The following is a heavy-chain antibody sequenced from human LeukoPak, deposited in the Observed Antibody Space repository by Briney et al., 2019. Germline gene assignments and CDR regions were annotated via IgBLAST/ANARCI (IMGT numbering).Heavy chain of an antibody. Sequence: ASVKVSCKVSGYTLTELSMHWVRQAPGKGLEWMGGFDPGDGETIYAQKFQGRVTMTEDTSTDTAYMELSSLRSEDTAVYHCATAPRVGFFIVDWGQGTLVTVSS. CDR1: GYTLTELS. CDR2: FDPGDGET. CDR3: ATAPRVGFFIVD. J-gene: IGHJ4*02. V-gene: IGHV1-24*01. D-gene: IGHD2-15*01.